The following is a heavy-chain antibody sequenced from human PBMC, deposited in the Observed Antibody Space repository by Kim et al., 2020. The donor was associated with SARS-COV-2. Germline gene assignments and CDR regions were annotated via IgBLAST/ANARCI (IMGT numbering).Heavy chain of an antibody. CDR3: ARAAAAAGPIWVDY. Sequence: NPALKSRVTISVDPSRNQFSLKLSSVTAADTAVYYCARAAAAAGPIWVDYWGQGTLVTVSS. V-gene: IGHV4-39*01. D-gene: IGHD6-13*01. J-gene: IGHJ4*02.